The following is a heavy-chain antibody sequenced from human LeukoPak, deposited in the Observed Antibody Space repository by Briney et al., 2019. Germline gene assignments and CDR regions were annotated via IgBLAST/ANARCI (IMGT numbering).Heavy chain of an antibody. J-gene: IGHJ6*02. CDR2: IYYSGST. V-gene: IGHV4-59*01. CDR3: ARAGYCSSTSCQWVPLV. D-gene: IGHD2-2*03. CDR1: GDSIKNYY. Sequence: SETLSLTCTVSGDSIKNYYWIWIRQSPGKGLEWIGYIYYSGSTYYNPSLKSRVTMPVDTSKNQFSLKLNSVTAADTAVYYCARAGYCSSTSCQWVPLVWGQGTTVTVSS.